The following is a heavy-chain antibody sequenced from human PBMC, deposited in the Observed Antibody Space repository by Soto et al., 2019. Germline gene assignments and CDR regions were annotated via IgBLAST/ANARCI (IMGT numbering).Heavy chain of an antibody. CDR3: VRGGIAARPTLYGMDV. CDR1: GYTFTGYY. D-gene: IGHD6-6*01. CDR2: INPNSGGT. Sequence: ASVKVSCKASGYTFTGYYMHWVRQAPGQGLEWMGWINPNSGGTNYAQKFQGRVTMTRDTSISTAYMELSRLRSDDTAVYYCVRGGIAARPTLYGMDVWGQGTTVTVSS. V-gene: IGHV1-2*02. J-gene: IGHJ6*02.